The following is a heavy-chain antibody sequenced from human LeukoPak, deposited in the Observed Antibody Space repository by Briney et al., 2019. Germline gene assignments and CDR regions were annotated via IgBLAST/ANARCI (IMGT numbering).Heavy chain of an antibody. D-gene: IGHD3-3*01. V-gene: IGHV3-23*01. J-gene: IGHJ3*02. CDR3: ARDQNLEWYDAFDI. CDR2: IGGRGGSA. Sequence: PGGSLRLSCAASGFTFSSYGMSWVRQAPGKGLEWVSSIGGRGGSAYYADSVKGRFTISRDNAKNSLYLQMNSLRAEDTAVYYCARDQNLEWYDAFDIWGQGTMVTVSS. CDR1: GFTFSSYG.